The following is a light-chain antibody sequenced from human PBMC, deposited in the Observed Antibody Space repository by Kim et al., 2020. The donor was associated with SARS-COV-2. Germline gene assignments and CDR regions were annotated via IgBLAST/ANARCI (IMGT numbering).Light chain of an antibody. CDR3: QRSSWPIT. CDR2: DVS. CDR1: QSVGDF. Sequence: SLYQGEAATPSCRASQSVGDFLAWSQKRPGQAPRLLTYDVSKRATGIPRRFRGSGSGADSTLTVSTLEPEDFAVYYCQRSSWPITFGQGTRLEIK. V-gene: IGKV3-11*01. J-gene: IGKJ5*01.